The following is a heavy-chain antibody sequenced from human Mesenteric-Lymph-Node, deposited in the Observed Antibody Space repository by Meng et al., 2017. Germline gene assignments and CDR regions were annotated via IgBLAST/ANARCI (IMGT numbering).Heavy chain of an antibody. CDR2: ISSSSSHI. V-gene: IGHV3-21*01. D-gene: IGHD3-22*01. CDR3: ARERRVVVSRGNEWHYYYYGMDV. Sequence: GGSLILSCAASGFIFNTYWMNWVRQAPGKGLEWVSSISSSSSHIYYADLVKGRFTISRDNAKNSLYLQMNSLRAEDTGVYYCARERRVVVSRGNEWHYYYYGMDVWGQGTTVTVSS. J-gene: IGHJ6*02. CDR1: GFIFNTYW.